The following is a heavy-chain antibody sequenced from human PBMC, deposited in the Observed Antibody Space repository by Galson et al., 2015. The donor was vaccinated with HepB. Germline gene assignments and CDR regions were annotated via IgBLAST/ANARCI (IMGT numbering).Heavy chain of an antibody. CDR1: GFTFSSYG. CDR3: EAVAGKNLDAFDI. V-gene: IGHV3-33*01. Sequence: SLRLSCAASGFTFSSYGMHWVRQAPGKGLEWVAVIWYDGSNKYYADSVKGRFTISRDNSKNTLYPQMNSLRAEDTAVYYCEAVAGKNLDAFDIWGQGTMVTVSS. D-gene: IGHD6-19*01. J-gene: IGHJ3*02. CDR2: IWYDGSNK.